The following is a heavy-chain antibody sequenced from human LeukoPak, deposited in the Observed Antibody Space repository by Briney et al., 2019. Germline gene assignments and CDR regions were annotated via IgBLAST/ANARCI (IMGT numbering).Heavy chain of an antibody. CDR2: ISSSSSYI. Sequence: GSLRLSCAASGFTFSSYSMNWVRQAPGKGLEWVSSISSSSSYIYYADSVKGRFTISRDNAKNSLYLQMNSLRAEDTAVYYCAALPVRGVIPGYYYYYYMDVWGKGTTVTVSS. CDR1: GFTFSSYS. V-gene: IGHV3-21*01. D-gene: IGHD3-10*01. CDR3: AALPVRGVIPGYYYYYYMDV. J-gene: IGHJ6*03.